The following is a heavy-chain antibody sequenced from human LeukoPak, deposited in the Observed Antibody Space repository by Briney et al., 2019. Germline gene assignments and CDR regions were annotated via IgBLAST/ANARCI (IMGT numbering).Heavy chain of an antibody. CDR3: ARDMTAAAGNNWFDP. V-gene: IGHV7-4-1*02. CDR1: GYTFTSYG. Sequence: GASVKVSCKASGYTFTSYGISWVRQAPGQGLEWMGWINTNTGNPTYAQGFTGRFVFSLDTSVSTAYLQISSLKAEDTAVYYCARDMTAAAGNNWFDPWGQGTLVTVSS. J-gene: IGHJ5*02. D-gene: IGHD6-13*01. CDR2: INTNTGNP.